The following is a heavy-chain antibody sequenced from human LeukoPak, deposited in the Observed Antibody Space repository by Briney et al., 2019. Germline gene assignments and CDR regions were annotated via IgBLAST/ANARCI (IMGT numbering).Heavy chain of an antibody. CDR3: ARDDSKTPYYYGSGTYYINCYNGMDV. CDR2: ISGLNGDT. D-gene: IGHD3-10*01. CDR1: GYTFTNYG. V-gene: IGHV1-18*01. Sequence: AASVKISCKTSGYTFTNYGLSWVRQAPGQGLEWMGWISGLNGDTNYAQKVQDRITVITDTSTGTAYMELRSLRSDDTAVYYCARDDSKTPYYYGSGTYYINCYNGMDVWGQGTTVTVSS. J-gene: IGHJ6*02.